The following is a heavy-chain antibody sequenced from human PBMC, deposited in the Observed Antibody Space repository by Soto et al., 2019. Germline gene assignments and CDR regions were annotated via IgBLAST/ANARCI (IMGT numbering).Heavy chain of an antibody. CDR3: AKDIVVVPAAIWSLYYYYYYGMDV. V-gene: IGHV3-30*18. J-gene: IGHJ6*02. CDR2: ISYDGSNK. Sequence: PGGSLRLSCAASGSTFSSYGMHWVRQAPGKGLEWVAVISYDGSNKYYADSVKGRFTISRDNSKNTLYLQMNSMRAEDTAVYYCAKDIVVVPAAIWSLYYYYYYGMDVWGQGTTVTVSS. CDR1: GSTFSSYG. D-gene: IGHD2-2*02.